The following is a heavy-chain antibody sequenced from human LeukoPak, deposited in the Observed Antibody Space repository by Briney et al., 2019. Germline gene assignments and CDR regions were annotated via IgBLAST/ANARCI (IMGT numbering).Heavy chain of an antibody. D-gene: IGHD4/OR15-4a*01. CDR2: ISSSSSYI. CDR3: ARRAGAYSHPYDY. J-gene: IGHJ4*02. CDR1: GFTFSNFG. V-gene: IGHV3-21*04. Sequence: GGSLRLSCAASGFTFSNFGMSWVRQPPGKGLEWVSTISSSSSYIFYADAVKGRFIISRDNSKNPLYLQMNSLRAEDTAVYYCARRAGAYSHPYDYWGQGTLVTVSS.